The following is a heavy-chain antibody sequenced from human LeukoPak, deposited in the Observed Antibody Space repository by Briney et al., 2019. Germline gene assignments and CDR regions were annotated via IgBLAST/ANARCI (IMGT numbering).Heavy chain of an antibody. J-gene: IGHJ6*03. CDR3: AKDGGNWYDSEGNYLMRSYMDV. V-gene: IGHV3-66*03. D-gene: IGHD3-16*01. CDR1: GFTVSSNS. CDR2: IFSST. Sequence: GGSLRLSCVASGFTVSSNSMSWVRQAPGKGLEWVSFIFSSTHYSDSVKGRFTISRDNSKNTLYLQMNSLRVEDTAVYYCAKDGGNWYDSEGNYLMRSYMDVWGKGTTVTVSS.